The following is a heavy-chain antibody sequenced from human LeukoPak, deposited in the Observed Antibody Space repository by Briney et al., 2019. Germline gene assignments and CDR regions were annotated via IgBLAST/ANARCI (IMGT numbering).Heavy chain of an antibody. CDR3: ARDSTGYYSLDY. D-gene: IGHD3-22*01. CDR2: LWYDGSNK. Sequence: GGSLRLSCAASGFTFSSYAMHWVRQAPGNGLEWVAVLWYDGSNKYYADSVKGRFTISRDNSKNTLYLQMNSLRAEDTALYYCARDSTGYYSLDYWGQGTLVTVSS. J-gene: IGHJ4*02. CDR1: GFTFSSYA. V-gene: IGHV3-33*08.